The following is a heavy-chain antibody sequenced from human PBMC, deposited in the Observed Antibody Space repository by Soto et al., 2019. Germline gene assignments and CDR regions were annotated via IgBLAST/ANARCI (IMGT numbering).Heavy chain of an antibody. CDR1: GGSISRYY. J-gene: IGHJ6*02. Sequence: SETLSLTCTVSGGSISRYYWSWIRQPPGKGLEWIGYIYYSGSTNYNPSLKSRVTISVDTSKNQFSLKLSSVTAADTAVYYCARDNIVVPSDGSMDVWGQGTTVTVSS. D-gene: IGHD2-21*01. CDR2: IYYSGST. V-gene: IGHV4-59*01. CDR3: ARDNIVVPSDGSMDV.